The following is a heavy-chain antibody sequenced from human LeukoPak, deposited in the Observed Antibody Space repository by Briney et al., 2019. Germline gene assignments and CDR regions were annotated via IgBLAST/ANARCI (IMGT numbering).Heavy chain of an antibody. Sequence: PGGSLRLSCAASGFTFSSYWMSWARQAPGKGLEWVSFIYSDNTHCSDSVKGRFTISRDNSKNTLYLQMNSLRAEDTAVYYCARRAGAYSHPYDYWGQGTLVTVSS. D-gene: IGHD4/OR15-4a*01. CDR2: IYSDNT. V-gene: IGHV3-53*01. J-gene: IGHJ4*02. CDR1: GFTFSSYW. CDR3: ARRAGAYSHPYDY.